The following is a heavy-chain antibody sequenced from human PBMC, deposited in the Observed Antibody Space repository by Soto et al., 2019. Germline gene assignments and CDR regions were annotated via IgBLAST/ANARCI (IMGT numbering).Heavy chain of an antibody. CDR1: GDSVSSNSAA. J-gene: IGHJ6*02. CDR2: TYYRSKWYN. CDR3: ARDAPLHVAAAGTGYYYYGMDV. Sequence: SQTLSLTCAISGDSVSSNSAAWNWIRQSPSRGLEWLGRTYYRSKWYNDYAVSVKSRITINPDTSKNQFSLQLNSVTPEDTAVYYRARDAPLHVAAAGTGYYYYGMDVWRQGTTVTVSS. D-gene: IGHD6-13*01. V-gene: IGHV6-1*01.